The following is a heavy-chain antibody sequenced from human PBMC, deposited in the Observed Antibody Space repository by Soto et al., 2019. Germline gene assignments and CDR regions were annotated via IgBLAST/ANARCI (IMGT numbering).Heavy chain of an antibody. Sequence: ASVKVSCKASGGTFSSYTISWVRQAPGQGLEWMGRIIPILGIANYAQKFQGRVTITADKSTSTAYMELSSLRSEDTAVYYCARYSGYGYYFDYWGQGTLVTVSS. D-gene: IGHD5-12*01. V-gene: IGHV1-69*02. CDR1: GGTFSSYT. J-gene: IGHJ4*02. CDR2: IIPILGIA. CDR3: ARYSGYGYYFDY.